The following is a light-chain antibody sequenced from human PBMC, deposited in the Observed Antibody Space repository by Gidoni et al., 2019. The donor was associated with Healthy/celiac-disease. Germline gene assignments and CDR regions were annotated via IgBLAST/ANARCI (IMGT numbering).Light chain of an antibody. CDR3: QQCNSYPLT. CDR2: DAS. CDR1: QGISSA. Sequence: AIQLPPSPSSLSASVGDRVTITCLASQGISSALAWYQQKPGKAPKLLIYDASSLESGVPARFSGSGSGTDFTLTISSLQPEDFATYYCQQCNSYPLTFGPGTKVEIK. J-gene: IGKJ3*01. V-gene: IGKV1-13*02.